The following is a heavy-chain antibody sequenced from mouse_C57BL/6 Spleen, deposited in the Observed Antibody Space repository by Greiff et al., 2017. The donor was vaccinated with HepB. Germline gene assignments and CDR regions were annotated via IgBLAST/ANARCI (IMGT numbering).Heavy chain of an antibody. J-gene: IGHJ1*03. CDR2: IRNKANNHAT. CDR3: TGALYYSYWYFDV. D-gene: IGHD2-12*01. V-gene: IGHV6-6*01. Sequence: EVKLVESGGGLVQPGGSMKLSCAASGFTFSDAWMDWVRQSPEKGLEWVAEIRNKANNHATYYAESVKGRFTISRDDSKSSVYLQMNSLRAEDTGIYYCTGALYYSYWYFDVWGTGTTVTVSS. CDR1: GFTFSDAW.